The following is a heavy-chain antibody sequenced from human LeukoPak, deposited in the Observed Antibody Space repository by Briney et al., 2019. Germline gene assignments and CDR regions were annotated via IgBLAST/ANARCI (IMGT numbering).Heavy chain of an antibody. J-gene: IGHJ6*03. V-gene: IGHV4-59*01. CDR1: SGSISTYY. Sequence: SETLSLTCTVSSGSISTYYWNWIRQPPGKGLEWIGYIHYSGRTNYNPSLKSRVTMSVDTSNNQFSLKLSSVTAADTAVYYCATIINITMIDNYYMDVWGKGTTVTVSS. D-gene: IGHD3-22*01. CDR2: IHYSGRT. CDR3: ATIINITMIDNYYMDV.